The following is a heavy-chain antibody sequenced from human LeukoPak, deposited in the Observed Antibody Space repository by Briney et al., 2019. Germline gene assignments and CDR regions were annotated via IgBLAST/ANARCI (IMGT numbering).Heavy chain of an antibody. CDR1: GGTFSSYA. Sequence: GASVKVSCKASGGTFSSYAISWVRQAAGQGLEWMGGIIPIFGTANYAQKFQGRVTITADKSTSTAYMELSSLRSEDTAVYYCAREGTMMDLYAFDIWGQGTMVTVSS. J-gene: IGHJ3*02. D-gene: IGHD3-22*01. V-gene: IGHV1-69*06. CDR2: IIPIFGTA. CDR3: AREGTMMDLYAFDI.